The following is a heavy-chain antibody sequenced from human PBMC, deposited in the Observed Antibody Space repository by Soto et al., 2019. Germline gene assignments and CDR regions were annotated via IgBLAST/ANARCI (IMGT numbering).Heavy chain of an antibody. D-gene: IGHD3-3*01. V-gene: IGHV4-4*02. CDR1: GGSISSSNW. Sequence: PSETLSLTCAVSGGSISSSNWWSWVRQPPGKGLEWIGEIYHSGSTNYNPSLKGRVTISVDKSKNQFSLKLSSVTAADTAVYYCARVVLGTIREWPAYFDYWGQGTLVTVSS. J-gene: IGHJ4*02. CDR3: ARVVLGTIREWPAYFDY. CDR2: IYHSGST.